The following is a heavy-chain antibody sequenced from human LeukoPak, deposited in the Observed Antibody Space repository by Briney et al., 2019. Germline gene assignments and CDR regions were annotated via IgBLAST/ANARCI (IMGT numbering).Heavy chain of an antibody. J-gene: IGHJ4*02. CDR1: GFTFSTYG. D-gene: IGHD6-25*01. CDR3: AKASSGWTDYYLDY. CDR2: ISGSGGST. V-gene: IGHV3-23*01. Sequence: PGGSLRLSCAASGFTFSTYGMNWVRQAPGKGLEWVSTISGSGGSTNYADSVKGRFTISRDNSKKTLYLQMNSLRAEDTAVYYCAKASSGWTDYYLDYWGQGTLVTVSS.